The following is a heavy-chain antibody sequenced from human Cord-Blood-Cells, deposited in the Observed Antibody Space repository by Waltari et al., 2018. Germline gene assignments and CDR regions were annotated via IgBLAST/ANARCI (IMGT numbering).Heavy chain of an antibody. V-gene: IGHV3-21*01. CDR1: GFTFSSSS. CDR2: ISSSSSYI. D-gene: IGHD2-2*01. J-gene: IGHJ4*02. CDR3: ARGSTSCYDY. Sequence: EVQLVESGGGLVKPGGSLRLSCAASGFTFSSSSMNWVRQAPGKGLEWVSSISSSSSYIYYADSVKGRFTISRDNAKNSLYLQMNSLRAEDTAVYYCARGSTSCYDYWGQGTLVTVSS.